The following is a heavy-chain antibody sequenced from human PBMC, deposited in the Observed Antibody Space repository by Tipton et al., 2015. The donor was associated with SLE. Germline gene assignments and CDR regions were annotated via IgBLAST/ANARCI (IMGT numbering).Heavy chain of an antibody. V-gene: IGHV4-39*01. D-gene: IGHD6-13*01. CDR2: IYYSGST. CDR3: ARHSSSWYKDWFDP. J-gene: IGHJ5*02. Sequence: TLSLTCTLSGGSISSSSYYWGWIRQPPGKGLEWIGSIYYSGSTYYNPSLKSRVTISVDTPKNQFSLKLSSVTAADTAVYYCARHSSSWYKDWFDPWGQGPLVTVSS. CDR1: GGSISSSSYY.